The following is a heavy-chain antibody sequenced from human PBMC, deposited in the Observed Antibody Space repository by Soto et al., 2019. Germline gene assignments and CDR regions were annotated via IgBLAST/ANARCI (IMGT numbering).Heavy chain of an antibody. CDR1: GFTFSSHS. V-gene: IGHV3-48*02. Sequence: EVQLAESGGGLIQPGGSLRLSCVASGFTFSSHSMNWVRQVPGKGLEWVSWITNSGGTIYYADSVKGRFTISRDNSNNSLYLQMNSLRDEDTAVYYCARDRRNSGYLSPRFSCGMDAWGQGTTVTVSS. J-gene: IGHJ6*02. CDR2: ITNSGGTI. D-gene: IGHD3-22*01. CDR3: ARDRRNSGYLSPRFSCGMDA.